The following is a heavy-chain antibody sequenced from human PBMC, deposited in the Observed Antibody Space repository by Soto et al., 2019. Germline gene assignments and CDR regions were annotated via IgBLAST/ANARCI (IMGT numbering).Heavy chain of an antibody. V-gene: IGHV1-2*04. J-gene: IGHJ6*02. D-gene: IGHD1-1*01. CDR3: ATTCAFAGRTTWCMDV. CDR1: GYTFTGYY. Sequence: ASVEVSCKASGYTFTGYYMHWVLQAPGEGLEWMGWINPNNGGTNYAQKFQGWLTLTRDTSISTAYMEMSRLTSDDTAVYYCATTCAFAGRTTWCMDVWGQGTTVTVSS. CDR2: INPNNGGT.